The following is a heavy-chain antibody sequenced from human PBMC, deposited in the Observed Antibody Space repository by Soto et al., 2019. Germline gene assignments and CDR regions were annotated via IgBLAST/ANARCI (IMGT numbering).Heavy chain of an antibody. V-gene: IGHV4-59*01. CDR1: GGSILSYY. D-gene: IGHD3-22*01. CDR3: ATYDSTSKFDY. CDR2: VYYSGTT. J-gene: IGHJ4*02. Sequence: QVQLQESGPGLVKPSETLSLTCTVSGGSILSYYWSWVRQPPGKELEYIGHVYYSGTTTYNPSLKRRVTMSVDTSKEQFSLKLTYVTAADTAVYYCATYDSTSKFDYWGQGILVTVSS.